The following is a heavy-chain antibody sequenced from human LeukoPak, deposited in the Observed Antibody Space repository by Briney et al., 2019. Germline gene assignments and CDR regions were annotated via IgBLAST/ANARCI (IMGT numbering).Heavy chain of an antibody. V-gene: IGHV4-59*11. D-gene: IGHD4-17*01. J-gene: IGHJ3*02. CDR3: ARDLVTVTKGFDI. CDR1: GDSFSSHY. Sequence: WETLSLTCAVSGDSFSSHYWTWIRQSPGTGLEWIGYISHIGRTNYNPSLKSRVTISIDTSKNQFPLKLRSVTAADTAVYYCARDLVTVTKGFDIWGQRTMVSVSS. CDR2: ISHIGRT.